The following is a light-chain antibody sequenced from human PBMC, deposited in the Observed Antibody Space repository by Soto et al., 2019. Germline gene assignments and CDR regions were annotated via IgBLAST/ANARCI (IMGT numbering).Light chain of an antibody. CDR3: NSYTSSSTLCVV. CDR1: SSDVGGHNY. J-gene: IGLJ2*01. Sequence: QSALTQPASVSGSPGQSITISCTGTSSDVGGHNYVSWYQQHPGKAPKLMIYDVTNRPSGVSNRFSGSKSGNTASLTISGLQAEDEADYYCNSYTSSSTLCVVFGGGTKLTVL. CDR2: DVT. V-gene: IGLV2-14*01.